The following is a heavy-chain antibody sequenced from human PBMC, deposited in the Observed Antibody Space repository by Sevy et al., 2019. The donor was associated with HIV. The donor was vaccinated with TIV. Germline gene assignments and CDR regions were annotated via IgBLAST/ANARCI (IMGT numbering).Heavy chain of an antibody. V-gene: IGHV4-59*01. CDR2: IFYNGNT. CDR3: ARLVLGGAYYYYYMDV. J-gene: IGHJ6*03. D-gene: IGHD2-21*01. Sequence: SETLSLTCSVSGTSINNYYWSWIRQSPGKGLEWIGYIFYNGNTDYNPSLKSRVTISIDTSKSQFSLKLSSVTAADTAVYYCARLVLGGAYYYYYMDVWGKGTTVTVSS. CDR1: GTSINNYY.